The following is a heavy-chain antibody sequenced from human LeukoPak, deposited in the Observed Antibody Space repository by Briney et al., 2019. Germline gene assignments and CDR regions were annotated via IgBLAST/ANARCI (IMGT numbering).Heavy chain of an antibody. D-gene: IGHD6-13*01. V-gene: IGHV1-24*01. CDR2: FDPEDGET. CDR1: GYTLTELS. J-gene: IGHJ4*02. CDR3: ATGPYSSSYDLDY. Sequence: ASVKVSCKVSGYTLTELSMHWVRQGPGRGLEWMGGFDPEDGETIYAQKFQGRVTMTEDTSTDKAYMELSSLRSEDTAVYYCATGPYSSSYDLDYWGQGTLVTVSS.